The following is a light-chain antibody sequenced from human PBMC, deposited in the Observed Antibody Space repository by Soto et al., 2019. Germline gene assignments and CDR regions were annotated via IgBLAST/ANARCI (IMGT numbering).Light chain of an antibody. CDR1: TSNIGTDT. V-gene: IGLV1-44*01. CDR3: AAWDDSLNGWV. Sequence: QSVLTQPPSASGAPGQRVTISCSGSTSNIGTDTVNWYQHLPGTAPKLLIYGNTERPSGVPDRFSGSKSATSASLAISGLQSEDEAVYYCAAWDDSLNGWVFGGGTQLTVL. CDR2: GNT. J-gene: IGLJ3*02.